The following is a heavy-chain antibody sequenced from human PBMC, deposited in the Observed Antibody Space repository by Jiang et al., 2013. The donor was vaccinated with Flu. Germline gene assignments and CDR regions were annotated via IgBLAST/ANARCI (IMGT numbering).Heavy chain of an antibody. CDR1: GFTFSNAW. CDR2: IKSKTDGGTT. V-gene: IGHV3-15*07. D-gene: IGHD3-22*01. Sequence: QLVESGGGLVKPGGPVRLSCAASGFTFSNAWMNWVRQAPGKGLEWVGRIKSKTDGGTTDYAAPVKGRFTISRDDSKNTLYLQMNSLKTEDTAVYYCTTDLYYYDSSGYIAVDYWGPGNPGHRLL. J-gene: IGHJ4*02. CDR3: TTDLYYYDSSGYIAVDY.